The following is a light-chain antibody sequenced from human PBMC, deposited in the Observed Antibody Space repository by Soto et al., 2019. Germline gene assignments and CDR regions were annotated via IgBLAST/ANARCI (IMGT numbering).Light chain of an antibody. J-gene: IGKJ1*01. CDR3: QQYNKWHRY. CDR2: GAS. V-gene: IGKV3-15*01. CDR1: QSVKSN. Sequence: EIMMTQSPATLSVSPGGRATLSCRASQSVKSNLAWYQQKPGQAPRLPIHGASTRATGIPARFSGSGSGTEFTLIISSLQSEDFEVYYFQQYNKWHRYFGQGTKADI.